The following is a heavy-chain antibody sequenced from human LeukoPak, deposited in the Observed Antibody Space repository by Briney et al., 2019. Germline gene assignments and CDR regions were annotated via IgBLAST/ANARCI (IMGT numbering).Heavy chain of an antibody. CDR3: AVNSGSYSDYYYYMDV. J-gene: IGHJ6*03. D-gene: IGHD1-26*01. CDR2: INPSGGST. Sequence: ASVKVSCKASGYTFTSYYMHWVRQTPGQGLEWMGIINPSGGSTSYAQKFQGRVTMSRDTSTSTVYMELSSLRSEDTAVYYCAVNSGSYSDYYYYMDVWGKGTTVTVPS. CDR1: GYTFTSYY. V-gene: IGHV1-46*01.